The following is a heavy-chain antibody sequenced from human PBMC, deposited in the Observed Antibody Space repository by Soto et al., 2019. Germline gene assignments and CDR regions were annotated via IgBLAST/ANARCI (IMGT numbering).Heavy chain of an antibody. Sequence: ASVKVSCKASGYTFTGYYMHWVRQAPGQGLEWMGWINPNSGGTNYAQKFQGWVTMTRDTSISTAYMELSRLRSDDTAVYYCARDWDYYDSSGYYYYFDYWGQGTLVTVSS. CDR1: GYTFTGYY. V-gene: IGHV1-2*04. D-gene: IGHD3-22*01. J-gene: IGHJ4*02. CDR2: INPNSGGT. CDR3: ARDWDYYDSSGYYYYFDY.